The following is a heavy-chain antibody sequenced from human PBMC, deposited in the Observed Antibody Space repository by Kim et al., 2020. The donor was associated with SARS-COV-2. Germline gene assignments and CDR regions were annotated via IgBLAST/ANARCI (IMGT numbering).Heavy chain of an antibody. D-gene: IGHD3-10*01. CDR3: STSWTRIHYGMEF. V-gene: IGHV5-10-1*01. J-gene: IGHJ6*02. CDR2: IDPSDSYS. CDR1: GSPFGDYW. Sequence: GESLKISCKASGSPFGDYWINWVRQTPGKGLEWMGRIDPSDSYSHYSPTFQGHVIISVDKSISTAFLEWRGLEAADTGVYYCSTSWTRIHYGMEFWGQGTTVTVSS.